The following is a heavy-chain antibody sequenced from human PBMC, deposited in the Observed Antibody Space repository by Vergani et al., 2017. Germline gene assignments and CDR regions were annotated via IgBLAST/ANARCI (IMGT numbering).Heavy chain of an antibody. D-gene: IGHD2-2*01. CDR1: GGSISSGGYS. J-gene: IGHJ5*02. V-gene: IGHV4-30-2*01. Sequence: QLQLQESGPGLVKPSETLSLTCAVSGGSISSGGYSWSWIRQPPGKGLEWIGYIYHSGSTYYNPSLKSRVTISVDRSKNQFSLKLSSVTAADTAVYYCARDWAYCSSTSCYSWFDPWGQGTLVTVSS. CDR3: ARDWAYCSSTSCYSWFDP. CDR2: IYHSGST.